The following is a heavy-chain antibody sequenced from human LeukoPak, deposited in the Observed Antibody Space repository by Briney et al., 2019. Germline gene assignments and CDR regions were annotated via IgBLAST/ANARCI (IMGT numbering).Heavy chain of an antibody. V-gene: IGHV3-15*01. CDR1: GFTFTNAW. Sequence: GGSLRLSCAVSGFTFTNAWMNWVRQAPGKGPEGVGRVRAKTDGGTTEYAAPVKGRFSISRDDSTNTVYLQMNSLITEDTAIYYCAADTPVPLAQIDYWGQGALVTVSS. CDR3: AADTPVPLAQIDY. D-gene: IGHD2/OR15-2a*01. J-gene: IGHJ4*02. CDR2: VRAKTDGGTT.